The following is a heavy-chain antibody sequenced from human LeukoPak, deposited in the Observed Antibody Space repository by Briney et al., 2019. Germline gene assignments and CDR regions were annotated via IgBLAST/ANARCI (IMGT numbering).Heavy chain of an antibody. Sequence: SQTLSLTCTLSGGSITIGDYYWSWIRQPPGKGLEWIGYIYYSGSTYYNPSLKSRVTISVDTSTNQFSLKLSSVTAADTAVYYCARDFRTYSYGYVDYWGQGTLVTVSS. D-gene: IGHD5-18*01. CDR3: ARDFRTYSYGYVDY. V-gene: IGHV4-30-4*01. J-gene: IGHJ4*02. CDR1: GGSITIGDYY. CDR2: IYYSGST.